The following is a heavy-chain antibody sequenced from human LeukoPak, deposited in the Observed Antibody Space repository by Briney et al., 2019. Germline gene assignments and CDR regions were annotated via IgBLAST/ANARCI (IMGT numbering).Heavy chain of an antibody. V-gene: IGHV3-7*01. J-gene: IGHJ4*02. CDR2: INQDGSDK. CDR3: VGGDY. Sequence: GGSLRLSCEASGFTFSAYWMNWVRQAPGKGLECVANINQDGSDKYYVDSVKGRFTISRDNTKNSLYLQMNSLRAEDTAVYYCVGGDYWGQGTLVTVSS. CDR1: GFTFSAYW.